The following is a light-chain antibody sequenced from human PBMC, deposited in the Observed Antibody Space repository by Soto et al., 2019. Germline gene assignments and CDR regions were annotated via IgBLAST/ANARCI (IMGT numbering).Light chain of an antibody. CDR1: QSVNAAH. J-gene: IGKJ4*01. Sequence: IVLTQSPGTLSLSPGESATLSCRASQSVNAAHLAWYQQKPGQAPRLLLQGASTRATGITDRFSGSGSGTDFTLTISKVEPEDIEVFYCHHYGSPPLNFGRGTKVDI. CDR3: HHYGSPPLN. V-gene: IGKV3-20*01. CDR2: GAS.